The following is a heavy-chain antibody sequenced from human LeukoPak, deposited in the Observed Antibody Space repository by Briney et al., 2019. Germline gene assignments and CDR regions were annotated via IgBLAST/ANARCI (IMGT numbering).Heavy chain of an antibody. CDR2: ISSSSSYI. CDR3: ARSKKEPFYYYYGMDV. V-gene: IGHV3-21*01. Sequence: PGGSLRISCAASGFTFSSYSMNWVRQAPGKGLEWVSSISSSSSYIYYADSVKGRFTISRDNAKNSLYLQMNSLRAEDTAVYYCARSKKEPFYYYYGMDVWGQGTTVTVSS. CDR1: GFTFSSYS. J-gene: IGHJ6*02. D-gene: IGHD1-26*01.